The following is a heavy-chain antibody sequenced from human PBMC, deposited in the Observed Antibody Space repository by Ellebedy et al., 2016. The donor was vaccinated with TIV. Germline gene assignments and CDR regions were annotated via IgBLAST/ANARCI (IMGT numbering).Heavy chain of an antibody. CDR3: ARHSSGWYYGAFDI. V-gene: IGHV3-11*01. D-gene: IGHD6-19*01. J-gene: IGHJ3*02. CDR1: GFTFSDYY. CDR2: ISSSGSTI. Sequence: GESLKISCAASGFTFSDYYMSWIRQAPGKGLEWVSYISSSGSTIYYADSVKGRFTISRDNAKNSLYLQMNSLRAEDTAVYYCARHSSGWYYGAFDIWGQGTMVTVSS.